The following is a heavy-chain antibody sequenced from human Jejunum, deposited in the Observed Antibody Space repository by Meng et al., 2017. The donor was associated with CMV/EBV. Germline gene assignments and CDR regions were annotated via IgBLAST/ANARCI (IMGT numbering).Heavy chain of an antibody. CDR1: CGCRGSGDYY. J-gene: IGHJ4*02. Sequence: QLQLQESGPGLVKPSQTLSLTCSVFCGCRGSGDYYWSWIRQPPGKGLEWIGYIHDTGSTYYNPSLKSRVDISLGTSRNHFSLTLSSVTAEDTAVYFCARGSIFVSFDSWGQGTLVTVSS. D-gene: IGHD3-3*01. V-gene: IGHV4-30-4*08. CDR2: IHDTGST. CDR3: ARGSIFVSFDS.